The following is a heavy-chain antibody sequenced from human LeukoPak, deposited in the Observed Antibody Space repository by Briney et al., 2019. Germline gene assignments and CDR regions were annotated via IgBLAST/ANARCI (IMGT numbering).Heavy chain of an antibody. Sequence: ASVKVSCKASGYTFTGYYMHWVRQAPGQALEWMGWINPNSGGTNYAQKFQGRVTMTRDTSISTAYMELSRLRSDDTAVYYCARREAPPRTLDYWGQGTLVTVSS. CDR3: ARREAPPRTLDY. V-gene: IGHV1-2*02. CDR2: INPNSGGT. D-gene: IGHD1-26*01. CDR1: GYTFTGYY. J-gene: IGHJ4*02.